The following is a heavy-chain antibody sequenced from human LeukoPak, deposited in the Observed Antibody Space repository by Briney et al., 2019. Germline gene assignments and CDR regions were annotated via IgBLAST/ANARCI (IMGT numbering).Heavy chain of an antibody. D-gene: IGHD6-6*01. CDR1: GGSISSYY. J-gene: IGHJ4*02. CDR3: ATYSSSDSGLDY. CDR2: IYYSGST. V-gene: IGHV4-59*01. Sequence: SETLSLTCTVSGGSISSYYWSWIRQPPGKGLEWIGYIYYSGSTNYNPSLKSRVTISVDTSKNQFSLKLSSVTAADTAVYYCATYSSSDSGLDYWGQGTLVTVSS.